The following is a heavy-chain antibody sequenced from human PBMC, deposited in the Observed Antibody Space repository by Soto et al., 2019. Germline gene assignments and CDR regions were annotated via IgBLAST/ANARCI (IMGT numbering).Heavy chain of an antibody. Sequence: PGGSLRLSCAASGFTFSSYGMHWVRQAPGKGLEWVAVIWYDGSNKYYADSVKGRFTISRDNSKNTLYLQMNSLRAEDTAVYYCAGDSDYYYDSSGLYGMDVWGQGTTVTVSS. CDR2: IWYDGSNK. J-gene: IGHJ6*02. V-gene: IGHV3-33*01. CDR3: AGDSDYYYDSSGLYGMDV. D-gene: IGHD3-22*01. CDR1: GFTFSSYG.